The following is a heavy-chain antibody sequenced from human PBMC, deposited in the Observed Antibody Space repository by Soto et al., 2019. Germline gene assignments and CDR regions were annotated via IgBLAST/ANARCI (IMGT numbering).Heavy chain of an antibody. CDR3: ANGRGNRGYYSNCFDP. J-gene: IGHJ5*02. V-gene: IGHV3-23*01. D-gene: IGHD3-3*01. Sequence: GGSLRLSCAASGFTFSSYSMTWVRQAPGKGLEWVSDISGSGDYTNYADSVKGRFTIFRDNSKNTLYLQMNSLRAEDTAVYYCANGRGNRGYYSNCFDPWGQGTMVTVSS. CDR1: GFTFSSYS. CDR2: ISGSGDYT.